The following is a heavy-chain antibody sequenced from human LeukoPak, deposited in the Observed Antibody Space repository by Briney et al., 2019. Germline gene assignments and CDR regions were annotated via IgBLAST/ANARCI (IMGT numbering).Heavy chain of an antibody. CDR3: AKDWPVSGDHYSPFDY. CDR1: GFTFSSHA. Sequence: GGSLRLSCAASGFTFSSHAMSWVRQAPGMGLEWVAAISRSGTNTYFVDSVKGRFTISRDSSKNTLHLQMDSLRAEDTAVYYCAKDWPVSGDHYSPFDYWGQGTLVTVSS. CDR2: ISRSGTNT. V-gene: IGHV3-23*01. D-gene: IGHD4-11*01. J-gene: IGHJ4*02.